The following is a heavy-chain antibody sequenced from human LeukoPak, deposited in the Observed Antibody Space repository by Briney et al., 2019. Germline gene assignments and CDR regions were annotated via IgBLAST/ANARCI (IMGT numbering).Heavy chain of an antibody. J-gene: IGHJ4*02. CDR3: AREGYYYDSSGYWGFYFDY. Sequence: GGSLRLSCAASGFTFSSYEVNWVRQAPGKGLEWVSYISSSGSTIYYADSVKGRFTISRDNAKNSLYLQMNSLRAEDTAVYYCAREGYYYDSSGYWGFYFDYWGQGTLVTVSS. CDR2: ISSSGSTI. D-gene: IGHD3-22*01. V-gene: IGHV3-48*03. CDR1: GFTFSSYE.